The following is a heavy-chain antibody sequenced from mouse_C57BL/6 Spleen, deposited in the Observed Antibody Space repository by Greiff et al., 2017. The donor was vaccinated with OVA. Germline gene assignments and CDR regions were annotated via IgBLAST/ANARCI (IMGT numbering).Heavy chain of an antibody. D-gene: IGHD2-2*01. CDR2: IDPSDSYT. J-gene: IGHJ4*01. CDR3: ARRGMVTTDAMDY. V-gene: IGHV1-69*01. CDR1: GYTFTSYW. Sequence: QVQLQQPGAELVMPGASVKLSCKASGYTFTSYWMHWVKQRPGQGLEWIGEIDPSDSYTNYNQKFKGKSTLTVDKSSSTAYMQLSSLTSEDSAVYYCARRGMVTTDAMDYWGQGTSDTVSS.